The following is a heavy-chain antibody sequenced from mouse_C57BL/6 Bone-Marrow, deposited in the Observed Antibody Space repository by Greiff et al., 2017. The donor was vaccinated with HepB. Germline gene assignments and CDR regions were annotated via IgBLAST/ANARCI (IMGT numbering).Heavy chain of an antibody. CDR1: GYTFTSYW. D-gene: IGHD1-1*01. V-gene: IGHV1-55*01. CDR3: ARDSITTVVPDS. Sequence: QVQLKQPGAELVKPGASVKMSCKASGYTFTSYWITWVKQRPGQGLEWIGDIYPGSGSTNYNEKFKRKATLTVDTSSSTAYMTLSSLTSEDSAVYYCARDSITTVVPDSWGQGTTLTVSS. CDR2: IYPGSGST. J-gene: IGHJ2*01.